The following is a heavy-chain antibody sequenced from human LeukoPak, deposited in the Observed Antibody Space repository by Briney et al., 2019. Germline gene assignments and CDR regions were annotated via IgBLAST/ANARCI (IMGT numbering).Heavy chain of an antibody. D-gene: IGHD4-11*01. V-gene: IGHV1-69*13. Sequence: SVKVSCKASGGTFSSYAISWVRQAPGQGLEWMGGIIPIFGTANYAQKFQGRVTITADESTSTAYMELSSLRSEDTAVYYCASMTTVTLSLYYYYGMDVWGQGTTVTVSS. J-gene: IGHJ6*02. CDR2: IIPIFGTA. CDR1: GGTFSSYA. CDR3: ASMTTVTLSLYYYYGMDV.